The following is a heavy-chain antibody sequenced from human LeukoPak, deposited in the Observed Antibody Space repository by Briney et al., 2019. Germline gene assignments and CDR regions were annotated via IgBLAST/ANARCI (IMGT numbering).Heavy chain of an antibody. D-gene: IGHD3-3*01. Sequence: SETLSLTCTVSGGSISSGSYYWSWIRQPAGKGLEWIGRIYTSGSTNYNPSLKSRVTISVDTSKNQFSLKLSSVTAADTAVYYCARGIRFLEWPPLVDAFDIWGQGTMVTVSS. J-gene: IGHJ3*02. V-gene: IGHV4-61*02. CDR3: ARGIRFLEWPPLVDAFDI. CDR2: IYTSGST. CDR1: GGSISSGSYY.